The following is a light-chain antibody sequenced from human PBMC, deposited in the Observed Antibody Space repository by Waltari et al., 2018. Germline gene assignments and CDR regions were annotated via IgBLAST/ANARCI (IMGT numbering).Light chain of an antibody. Sequence: DVVMTKTPLSLSVTPGQPASFSCKSSQDPMYDDGKTYLFWYLQKPGQSPQPLMYDVSSRFSGVPERFSGSGSGTDFTLTISRVEPEDVGVYYCMQAINLYTFGQGTKLEI. CDR3: MQAINLYT. CDR2: DVS. V-gene: IGKV2-29*02. J-gene: IGKJ2*01. CDR1: QDPMYDDGKTY.